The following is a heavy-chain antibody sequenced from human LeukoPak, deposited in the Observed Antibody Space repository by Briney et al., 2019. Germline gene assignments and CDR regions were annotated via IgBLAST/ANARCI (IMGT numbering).Heavy chain of an antibody. CDR3: ARDRHPRSGWSLYMDV. J-gene: IGHJ6*03. Sequence: SQTLSLTCGVSGGSINRGTYYWSWIRQPAGKGLEWIGRIYTSGSTNYNPSLKSRVTMSVDTSKNQFSLKLSSVTAADTAAYYCARDRHPRSGWSLYMDVWGKGTTVTVSS. CDR2: IYTSGST. D-gene: IGHD6-19*01. V-gene: IGHV4-61*02. CDR1: GGSINRGTYY.